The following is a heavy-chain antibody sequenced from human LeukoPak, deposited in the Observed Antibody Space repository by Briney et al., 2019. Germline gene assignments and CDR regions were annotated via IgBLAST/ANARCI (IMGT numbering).Heavy chain of an antibody. Sequence: GESLKISCEGSGYIFTTYWTGWVRRMPGKGLEWMGAIYPGDSETTYSPSFQGQVTISVDKSIRTAYLQWSSLKASDSAIYYCAAASSSTSAGYFQDWGQGTLVTVSS. J-gene: IGHJ1*01. CDR3: AAASSSTSAGYFQD. D-gene: IGHD2-2*01. CDR2: IYPGDSET. CDR1: GYIFTTYW. V-gene: IGHV5-51*01.